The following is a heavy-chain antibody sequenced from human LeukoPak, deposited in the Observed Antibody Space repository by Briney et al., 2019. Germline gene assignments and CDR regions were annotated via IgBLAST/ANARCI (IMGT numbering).Heavy chain of an antibody. CDR3: VRERNDLLSKNSDC. V-gene: IGHV1-2*02. D-gene: IGHD3-16*02. CDR1: GFTFTSDYY. J-gene: IGHJ4*02. CDR2: FNPHKGYT. Sequence: ASVKVSCKASGFTFTSDYYLHWVRQAPGQGLEWMGYFNPHKGYTSSPQKFQGRITMTTDTSISAVYMELSSLISDDTAIYCVRERNDLLSKNSDCWGQGTLVTVSS.